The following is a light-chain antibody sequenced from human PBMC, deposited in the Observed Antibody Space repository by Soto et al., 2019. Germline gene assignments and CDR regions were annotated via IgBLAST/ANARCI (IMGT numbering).Light chain of an antibody. V-gene: IGKV3-20*01. CDR1: QSVNSNY. CDR2: GAS. CDR3: QQYSSSPPEFT. Sequence: EMVLTQSPGTLSVSPGERVTLSRRASQSVNSNYLAWYQQRPGQAPRLLIFGASYRATGIPDRFSGSGSGTDFTLTISRLAPEDFAVYYCQQYSSSPPEFTFGPGTRVDSK. J-gene: IGKJ3*01.